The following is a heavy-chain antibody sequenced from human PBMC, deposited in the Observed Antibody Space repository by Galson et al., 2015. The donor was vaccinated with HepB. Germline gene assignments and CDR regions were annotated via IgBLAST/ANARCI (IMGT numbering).Heavy chain of an antibody. CDR3: ARGPYDSAPFDY. Sequence: SVKVSCKASGGTFSSYAISWVRQAPGQGLEWMGGIIPIFGTANYAQKFQGRVTITADESTSTAYMELSSLRSEDTAVYYCARGPYDSAPFDYWGQGTLVTVSS. CDR2: IIPIFGTA. J-gene: IGHJ4*02. D-gene: IGHD3-22*01. V-gene: IGHV1-69*13. CDR1: GGTFSSYA.